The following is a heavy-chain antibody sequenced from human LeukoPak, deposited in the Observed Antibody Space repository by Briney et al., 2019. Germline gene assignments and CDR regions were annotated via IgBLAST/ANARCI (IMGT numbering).Heavy chain of an antibody. V-gene: IGHV1-3*01. CDR1: GYTFTSYA. D-gene: IGHD1-7*01. CDR2: INAGNGNT. CDR3: ASSREGRVDSETRLVDY. J-gene: IGHJ4*02. Sequence: EASVKVSCKASGYTFTSYAMHWVRQAPGQRLEWMGWINAGNGNTKYPQNFQGRATITRDTSASTAYMELRSLRSEDTAVYYCASSREGRVDSETRLVDYWGQGTLVTVSS.